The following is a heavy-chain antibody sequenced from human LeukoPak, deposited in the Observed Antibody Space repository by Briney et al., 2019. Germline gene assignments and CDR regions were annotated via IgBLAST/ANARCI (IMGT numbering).Heavy chain of an antibody. D-gene: IGHD3-10*01. J-gene: IGHJ5*02. CDR2: IFYSGST. Sequence: SETLSLTCTVSGGSINSSSSYWGWVRQPPGKGLEWIATIFYSGSTHYNPSLKSRVTMSVDTSKNQFSLKLSSVTAADTAVYYCARDYGSDSPRYNWFDPWGQGTLVTVSS. V-gene: IGHV4-39*07. CDR3: ARDYGSDSPRYNWFDP. CDR1: GGSINSSSSY.